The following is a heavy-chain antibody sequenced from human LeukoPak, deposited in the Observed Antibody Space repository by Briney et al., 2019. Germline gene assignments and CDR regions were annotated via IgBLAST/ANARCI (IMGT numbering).Heavy chain of an antibody. CDR2: IFSSSSTI. Sequence: GGSLRLSCAASGFTFSSYSMNWVRQAPGKGLEWVSYIFSSSSTIYYADSVKGRFTISRDNAKNSLYLQMNSLRAEDTAVYYCASRHCSGENCYAGPLDFWGQGIQVTVSS. J-gene: IGHJ4*02. V-gene: IGHV3-48*01. CDR3: ASRHCSGENCYAGPLDF. D-gene: IGHD2-8*02. CDR1: GFTFSSYS.